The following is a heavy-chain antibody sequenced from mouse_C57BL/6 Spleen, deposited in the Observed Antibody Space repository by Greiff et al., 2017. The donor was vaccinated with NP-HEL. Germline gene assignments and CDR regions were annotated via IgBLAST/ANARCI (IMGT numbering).Heavy chain of an antibody. V-gene: IGHV1-7*01. CDR3: GRGPSIDY. Sequence: QVQLQQSGAELAKPGASVKLSCKASGYTFTSYWMHWVKQRPGQGLEWIGYINPSSGYTKYNQKFKDKATVTADKSSRTAYMQLSSLTYEDSAVYYYGRGPSIDYWGQGTSVTVSS. CDR1: GYTFTSYW. J-gene: IGHJ4*01. CDR2: INPSSGYT.